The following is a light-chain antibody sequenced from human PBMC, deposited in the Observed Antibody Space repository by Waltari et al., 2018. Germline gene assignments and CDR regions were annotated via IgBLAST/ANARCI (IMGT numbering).Light chain of an antibody. J-gene: IGKJ4*01. CDR1: QSLLYSKGYTY. Sequence: IVMTQSPFSLPVTPGEPASIPCRSSQSLLYSKGYTYLDWYLQKPGQPPQLLIYLVSNRASGVPDRFSGSGSGTDFTLKISRVEAEDVGVYYCMQALEAPLTFGGGTKVEIK. V-gene: IGKV2-28*01. CDR3: MQALEAPLT. CDR2: LVS.